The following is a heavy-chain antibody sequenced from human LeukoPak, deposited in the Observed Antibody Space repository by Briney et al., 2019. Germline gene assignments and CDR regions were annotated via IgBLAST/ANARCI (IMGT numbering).Heavy chain of an antibody. D-gene: IGHD6-19*01. J-gene: IGHJ4*02. CDR1: GFTFSSYA. CDR2: ISYDGSNK. CDR3: ALIAVAGSPARPPDY. Sequence: PGRSLTLSCAASGFTFSSYAMHWVRQAPGKGLEWVAVISYDGSNKYYADSVKGLFTVSRDNSKNTLYLQMNSLRAEDTAVYHCALIAVAGSPARPPDYWGQGTLVTVSS. V-gene: IGHV3-30*04.